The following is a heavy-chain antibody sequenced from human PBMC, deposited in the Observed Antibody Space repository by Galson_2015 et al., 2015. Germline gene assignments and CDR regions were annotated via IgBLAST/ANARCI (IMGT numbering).Heavy chain of an antibody. V-gene: IGHV3-30*18. CDR3: EKDLWGAYASGAFDF. CDR1: GLTFSRSG. J-gene: IGHJ3*01. Sequence: SLRLCCAAPGLTFSRSGMHRGRQARGTGLEWEAVELYDGSNKYYADSVKGRFTRARDNSKNTVYLQMNSLSAEDTAVYDCEKDLWGAYASGAFDFWGQGTMVTVSS. CDR2: ELYDGSNK. D-gene: IGHD2-2*01.